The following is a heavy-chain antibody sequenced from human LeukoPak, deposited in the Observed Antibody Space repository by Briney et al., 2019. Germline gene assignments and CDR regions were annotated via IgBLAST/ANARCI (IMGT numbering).Heavy chain of an antibody. V-gene: IGHV1-2*02. D-gene: IGHD3-16*01. J-gene: IGHJ4*02. CDR1: GYTFSGYF. CDR2: INPNSGGT. Sequence: ASVKVSCKASGYTFSGYFMHWVRQAPGQGLEWMGWINPNSGGTIYAQKFQGRVTMTRDTSITTAYMELSRLRLDDTAIYYCARVPGDSYDRSGFDYWGQGTLVTVSS. CDR3: ARVPGDSYDRSGFDY.